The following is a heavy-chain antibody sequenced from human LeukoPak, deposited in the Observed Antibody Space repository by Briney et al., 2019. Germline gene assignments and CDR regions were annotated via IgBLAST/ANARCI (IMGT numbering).Heavy chain of an antibody. D-gene: IGHD3-10*01. CDR1: GFTVSSNY. CDR2: IYSGGSA. V-gene: IGHV3-53*01. J-gene: IGHJ4*02. Sequence: GGSLRVSCAASGFTVSSNYMSWVRQAPGKGVEWVSVIYSGGSAYYADSVKGRFTISRDNSKNTLYLQMNSLRAEDTAVYYCAREGHSGRAPLGYWGQGTLVTVSS. CDR3: AREGHSGRAPLGY.